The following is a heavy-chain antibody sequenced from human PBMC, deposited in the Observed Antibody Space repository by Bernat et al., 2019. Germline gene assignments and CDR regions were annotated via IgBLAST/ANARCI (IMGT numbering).Heavy chain of an antibody. CDR3: ARTNYGDYFFDY. J-gene: IGHJ4*02. Sequence: EGQLVESGGGLIRPGGSLRLSCAASGFTFSSYWMHWVRQAPGKGLVWVSRINSDGSSTSYADSVKGRFTISRDNAKNTLYLQMNSLRAEDTAVYYCARTNYGDYFFDYWGQGTLVTVSS. CDR1: GFTFSSYW. D-gene: IGHD4-17*01. CDR2: INSDGSST. V-gene: IGHV3-74*02.